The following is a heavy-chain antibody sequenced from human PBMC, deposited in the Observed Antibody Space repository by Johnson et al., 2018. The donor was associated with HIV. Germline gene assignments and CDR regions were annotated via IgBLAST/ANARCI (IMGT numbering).Heavy chain of an antibody. CDR2: ISYDGSNK. Sequence: QVQLVESGGDVVQPGRSLRLSCAASGFTFSSYGIHWVRQAPGKGLEWVAVISYDGSNKYFADSVKGRFTISRDNLNNTLYLQMNSLRTGDTAVYYCARGRTQFVEGGAFDTWGQGTMVIVSS. CDR1: GFTFSSYG. D-gene: IGHD3-3*01. CDR3: ARGRTQFVEGGAFDT. V-gene: IGHV3-30*03. J-gene: IGHJ3*02.